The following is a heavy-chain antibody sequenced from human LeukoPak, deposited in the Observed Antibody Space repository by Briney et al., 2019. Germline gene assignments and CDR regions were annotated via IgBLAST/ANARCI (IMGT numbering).Heavy chain of an antibody. CDR1: GGSISSGSYY. V-gene: IGHV4-61*02. CDR2: IYTSGST. D-gene: IGHD5-18*01. Sequence: SETLSLTCTVSGGSISSGSYYWSWIRQPAGKGLEWIGRIYTSGSTNYNPSLKSRVTISVDTSKNQFSLKLSSLTAVDTAVYYCARLGYNYGGRSDYWGQGTLVTVSS. CDR3: ARLGYNYGGRSDY. J-gene: IGHJ4*02.